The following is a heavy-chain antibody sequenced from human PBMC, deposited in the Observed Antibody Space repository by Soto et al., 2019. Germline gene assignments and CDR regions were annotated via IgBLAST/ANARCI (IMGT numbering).Heavy chain of an antibody. V-gene: IGHV1-3*01. CDR1: GYTFTSYA. J-gene: IGHJ4*02. D-gene: IGHD5-12*01. CDR2: INDGNGNT. Sequence: QVQLVQSGAEVKKPGASVKVSCKASGYTFTSYAMHWVRQAPGQRLEWMGWINDGNGNTKYSQKFQGRVTITRDTSASTAYMELSSLRSEDTAVYYCARAIKSSGIYWGQGTLVTVSS. CDR3: ARAIKSSGIY.